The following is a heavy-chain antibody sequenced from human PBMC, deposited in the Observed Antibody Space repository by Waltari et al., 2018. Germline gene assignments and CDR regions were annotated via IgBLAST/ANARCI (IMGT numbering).Heavy chain of an antibody. CDR3: ARGYWGGNPYHYDMDV. Sequence: QVQLVQSGAEVKIPGASVKVSCKASGYIFTNYDITWVRQATGQGLPWMGWMNPNSGSAGQAETFYGRVTFTRSTSINTAYMELTGLTSEDTAIYYCARGYWGGNPYHYDMDVWGQGTTVTVSS. V-gene: IGHV1-8*01. J-gene: IGHJ6*02. CDR2: MNPNSGSA. CDR1: GYIFTNYD. D-gene: IGHD3-10*01.